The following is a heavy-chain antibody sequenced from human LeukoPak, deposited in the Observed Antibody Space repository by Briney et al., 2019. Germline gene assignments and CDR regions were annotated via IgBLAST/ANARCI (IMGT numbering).Heavy chain of an antibody. CDR2: INHGGST. CDR1: GGSFSGYY. Sequence: PSETLSLTCAVYGGSFSGYYWSWIRQPPGKGLEWIGEINHGGSTNYNPSLKSRVTISVDTSKNQFSLKLSSVTAADTAVYYCARGSRGDYWGQGTLVTVSS. CDR3: ARGSRGDY. J-gene: IGHJ4*02. V-gene: IGHV4-34*01. D-gene: IGHD1-26*01.